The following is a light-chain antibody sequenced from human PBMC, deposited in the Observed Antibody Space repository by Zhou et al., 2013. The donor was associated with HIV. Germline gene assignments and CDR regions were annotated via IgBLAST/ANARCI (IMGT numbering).Light chain of an antibody. CDR3: QQRSNWPLT. CDR1: QSISSN. V-gene: IGKV3-15*01. J-gene: IGKJ4*01. CDR2: EAS. Sequence: EIVMTQSPATVSVSPGERATLSCRASQSISSNLAWYQQKFGQAPRLLIYEASTRATGVPAMFSGSGSGTQFNLSVSSVQSDDFAVYYCQQRSNWPLTFGGGTKVEIK.